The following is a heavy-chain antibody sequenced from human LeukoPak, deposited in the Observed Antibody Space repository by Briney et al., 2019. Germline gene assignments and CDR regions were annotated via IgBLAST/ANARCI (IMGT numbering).Heavy chain of an antibody. D-gene: IGHD1-26*01. Sequence: SETLSLTCAVYGGSFSGYYWSWIRQPPGKGLEWIGYIYYSGSTYYNPSLKSRVTISVDTSKNQFSLKLSSVTAADTAVYYCARASWELLHYFDYWGRGTLVTVSS. CDR2: IYYSGST. J-gene: IGHJ4*02. V-gene: IGHV4-30-4*01. CDR1: GGSFSGYY. CDR3: ARASWELLHYFDY.